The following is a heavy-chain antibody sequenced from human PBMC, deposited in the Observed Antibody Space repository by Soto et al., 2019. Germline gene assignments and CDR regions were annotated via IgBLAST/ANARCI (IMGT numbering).Heavy chain of an antibody. CDR1: GFTFSNAW. Sequence: GGSLRLSCAASGFTFSNAWMNWVRQAPGKGLEWVGRIKSKTDGGTTDYAAPVKGRFTISRDDSKNTLYLQMNSLKTEDTAVYYCTTDCLGKDIVVVVAATRCGNYWGQGTLVTVSS. D-gene: IGHD2-15*01. J-gene: IGHJ4*02. V-gene: IGHV3-15*07. CDR3: TTDCLGKDIVVVVAATRCGNY. CDR2: IKSKTDGGTT.